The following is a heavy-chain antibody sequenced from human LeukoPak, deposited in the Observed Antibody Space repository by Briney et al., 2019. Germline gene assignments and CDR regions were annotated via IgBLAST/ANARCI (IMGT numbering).Heavy chain of an antibody. J-gene: IGHJ3*01. D-gene: IGHD3-3*01. CDR2: VNPNSGNT. Sequence: ASVKVSCKASGYTFTGYYMHWVRQATGQGLELMGWVNPNSGNTAYGEKFQGRVTMTSDTSVNTVYMELSGLRSEDTAVYYCARVLAPFRFMEWTDAFDLWGQGTMVTVSS. V-gene: IGHV1-8*02. CDR1: GYTFTGYY. CDR3: ARVLAPFRFMEWTDAFDL.